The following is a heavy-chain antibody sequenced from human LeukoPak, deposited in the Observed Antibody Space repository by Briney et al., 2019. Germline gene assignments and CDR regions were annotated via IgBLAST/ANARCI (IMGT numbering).Heavy chain of an antibody. D-gene: IGHD3-22*01. CDR3: AKEYRPVVANNFDY. J-gene: IGHJ4*02. CDR1: GFTFSNYA. V-gene: IGHV3-23*01. Sequence: PGGSLRLSCAASGFTFSNYAMSWVRQAPGKGLEWVSVISGSGGTTYYADSVKGRFTISRDNSKNTLYLQMNSLRAEDTAVYYCAKEYRPVVANNFDYWGQGTLVTVSS. CDR2: ISGSGGTT.